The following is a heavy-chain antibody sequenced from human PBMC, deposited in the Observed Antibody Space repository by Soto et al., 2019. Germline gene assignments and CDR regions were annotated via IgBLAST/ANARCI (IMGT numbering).Heavy chain of an antibody. J-gene: IGHJ4*02. CDR2: IWYDGSNK. CDR3: AXGESYDFWSGYPPPFDY. V-gene: IGHV3-30*02. CDR1: GFTFSSYG. D-gene: IGHD3-3*01. Sequence: GGSLRLSCAASGFTFSSYGMHWVRQAPGKGLEWVAVIWYDGSNKYYADSVKGRFTISRDNSKNTLYLQMNSLRAEDTAVYYCAXGESYDFWSGYPPPFDYWGQGTLVTVSS.